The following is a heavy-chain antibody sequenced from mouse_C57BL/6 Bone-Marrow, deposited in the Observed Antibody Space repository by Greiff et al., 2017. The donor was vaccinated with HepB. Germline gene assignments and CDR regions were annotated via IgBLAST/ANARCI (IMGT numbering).Heavy chain of an antibody. J-gene: IGHJ2*01. D-gene: IGHD4-1*01. CDR1: GYTFTSYG. CDR3: ARVTGRGDY. V-gene: IGHV1-81*01. CDR2: IYPRSGNT. Sequence: QVHVKQSGAELARPGASVKLSCKASGYTFTSYGISWVKQRTGQGLEWIGEIYPRSGNTYYNEKFKGKATLTADKSSSTAYMELRSLTSEDSAVYFCARVTGRGDYWGQGTTLTVSS.